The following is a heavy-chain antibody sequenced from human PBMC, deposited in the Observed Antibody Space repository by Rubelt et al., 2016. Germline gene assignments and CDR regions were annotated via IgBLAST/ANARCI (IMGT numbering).Heavy chain of an antibody. CDR2: IYYSGST. J-gene: IGHJ4*02. V-gene: IGHV4-59*12. Sequence: QVQLQESGPGLVKPSQTLSLTCTVSGGSISSYYWSWIRQPPGKGLEWIGYIYYSGSTNYNPSLKSRVTISVDTSKNQFSLKLSSVTAADTAVYYCARDGTTHFDYWGQGTLVTVSS. CDR1: GGSISSYY. CDR3: ARDGTTHFDY. D-gene: IGHD1-7*01.